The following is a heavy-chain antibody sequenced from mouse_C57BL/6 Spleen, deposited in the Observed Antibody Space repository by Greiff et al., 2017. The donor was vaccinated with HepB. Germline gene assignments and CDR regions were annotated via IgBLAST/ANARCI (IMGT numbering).Heavy chain of an antibody. CDR3: ARSSPYYGSSYRGYFDV. V-gene: IGHV1-82*01. Sequence: VQLQQSGPELVKPGASVKISCKASGYAFSSSWMNWVKQRPGKGLEWIGRIYPGDGDTNYNGKFKGKATLTADKSSSTAYMQLSSLTSEDSAVYFCARSSPYYGSSYRGYFDVWGTGTTVTVSS. CDR2: IYPGDGDT. J-gene: IGHJ1*03. D-gene: IGHD1-1*01. CDR1: GYAFSSSW.